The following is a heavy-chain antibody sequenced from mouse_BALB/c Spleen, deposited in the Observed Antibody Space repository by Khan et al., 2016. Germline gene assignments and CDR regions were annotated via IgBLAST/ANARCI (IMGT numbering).Heavy chain of an antibody. CDR3: ARSGTYNNFDY. D-gene: IGHD3-1*01. CDR2: SYPGSGNN. J-gene: IGHJ2*01. Sequence: QVQLQQSGPELVKPGASVKISCKASGYTFTDYYINWVKQRPGQGLAWIGWSYPGSGNNKYNEKFKGKATLNVDTSSITAYMQLSSLTSEDTAVYFCARSGTYNNFDYWGQGTTLTVSS. V-gene: IGHV1-84*02. CDR1: GYTFTDYY.